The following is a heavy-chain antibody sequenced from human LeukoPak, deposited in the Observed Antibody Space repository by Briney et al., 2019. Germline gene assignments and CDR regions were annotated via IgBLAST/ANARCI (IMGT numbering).Heavy chain of an antibody. Sequence: ASVKVSCKASGYTFTGYYMHWVRQAPGQGLEWMGWINPNSGGTNYAQKFQGRVTMTRDTSTSTVYMELTRLRFDDTAVYFCARPYDYLWGSYRNDAFEIWGQGTMVTVSS. J-gene: IGHJ3*02. D-gene: IGHD3-16*02. CDR3: ARPYDYLWGSYRNDAFEI. CDR1: GYTFTGYY. V-gene: IGHV1-2*02. CDR2: INPNSGGT.